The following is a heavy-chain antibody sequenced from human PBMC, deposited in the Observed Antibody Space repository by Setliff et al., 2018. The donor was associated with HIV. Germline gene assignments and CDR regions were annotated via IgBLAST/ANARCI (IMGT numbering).Heavy chain of an antibody. CDR1: GGSFTGYY. CDR2: INHSGST. J-gene: IGHJ3*01. V-gene: IGHV4-34*01. CDR3: ARNRDLGAFDV. Sequence: PSETLSLTCAVYGGSFTGYYWSWIRQPPGKGLEWIGEINHSGSTNYNSALKSRVSISVDTSKKQISLNLRSVTAADTAVYYCARNRDLGAFDVWGQGTMVTVSS.